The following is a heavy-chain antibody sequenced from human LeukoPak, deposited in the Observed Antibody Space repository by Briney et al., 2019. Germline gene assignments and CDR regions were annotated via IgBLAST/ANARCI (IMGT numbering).Heavy chain of an antibody. CDR2: IKSKVDGETT. Sequence: GGSLRLSCAASRFTFSNAWMNWVRQAPGKGLEWVGRIKSKVDGETTDYAAPVKGRFTIPRDDSNNMVYLQMNSLKIEDTAVYYCAIDEPNYAPYDFDYWGQGTQVTVSS. D-gene: IGHD4/OR15-4a*01. V-gene: IGHV3-15*01. J-gene: IGHJ4*02. CDR3: AIDEPNYAPYDFDY. CDR1: RFTFSNAW.